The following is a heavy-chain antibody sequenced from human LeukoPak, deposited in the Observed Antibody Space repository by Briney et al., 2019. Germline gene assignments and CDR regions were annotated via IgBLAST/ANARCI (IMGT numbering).Heavy chain of an antibody. Sequence: GGSLRLSCAASGFTFSSYGMHWVRQAPGKGLEWVAVISYDGSNKYYADSVKGRFTISRDNSKNTLYLQMNSLRAEDTAVYYCAKDLSIAVAGEEWGQGTLVTVSP. CDR3: AKDLSIAVAGEE. CDR2: ISYDGSNK. D-gene: IGHD6-19*01. V-gene: IGHV3-30*18. CDR1: GFTFSSYG. J-gene: IGHJ4*02.